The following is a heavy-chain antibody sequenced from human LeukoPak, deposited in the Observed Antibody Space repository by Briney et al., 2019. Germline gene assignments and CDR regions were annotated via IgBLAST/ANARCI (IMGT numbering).Heavy chain of an antibody. V-gene: IGHV4-59*01. J-gene: IGHJ4*02. CDR1: GGSFSGYY. D-gene: IGHD1-1*01. Sequence: SETLSLTCAVYGGSFSGYYWSWIRQPPGKGLEWIGYIYYSGSTNYSPSLKSRVTISVDTSKNQFSLKLSSVTAADTAVYYCAREGNWNGPGYFDYWGQGTLVTVSS. CDR3: AREGNWNGPGYFDY. CDR2: IYYSGST.